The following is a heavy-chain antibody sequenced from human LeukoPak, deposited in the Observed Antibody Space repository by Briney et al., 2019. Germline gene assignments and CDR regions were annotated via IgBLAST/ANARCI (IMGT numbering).Heavy chain of an antibody. J-gene: IGHJ5*02. Sequence: GASVKVSFKASEYTFIDYYMHWVRQAPGQGPEWVGVISPCGGSTINAQKFKGRVTLTRDMSTSTDYLELSSLRSEDTAVYYCARDNSVRDEAWWFNPWGQGTLVTVSS. CDR1: EYTFIDYY. CDR3: ARDNSVRDEAWWFNP. CDR2: ISPCGGST. V-gene: IGHV1-46*01. D-gene: IGHD5-24*01.